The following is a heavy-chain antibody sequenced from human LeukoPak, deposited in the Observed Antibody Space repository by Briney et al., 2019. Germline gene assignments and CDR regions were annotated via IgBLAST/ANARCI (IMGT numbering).Heavy chain of an antibody. CDR1: GYTFTGYY. D-gene: IGHD2-8*01. J-gene: IGHJ5*02. V-gene: IGHV1-2*02. CDR2: INPNSGGT. CDR3: ARAESVLIWFDP. Sequence: GASVKVSCKASGYTFTGYYMHWVRQAPGQGLEWMGWINPNSGGTNYAQKFQGRVTMTRDTSISTAYMELGRLRSDDTAVYYCARAESVLIWFDPWGQGTLVTVSS.